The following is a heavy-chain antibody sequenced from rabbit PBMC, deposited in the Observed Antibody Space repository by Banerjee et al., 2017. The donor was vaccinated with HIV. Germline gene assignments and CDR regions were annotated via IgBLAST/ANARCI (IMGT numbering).Heavy chain of an antibody. CDR2: IYAGSSGST. Sequence: QEQLVESGGGLVQPEGCLTLTCQASGFDFSSSYYMCWVRQAPGKGLEWIACIYAGSSGSTWYASWANGRFTVSLDNAQNTVFLQMTSLTVADTATYFCARAVSSGWGGFFNLWGQGTLVTVS. D-gene: IGHD4-1*01. CDR1: GFDFSSSYY. CDR3: ARAVSSGWGGFFNL. V-gene: IGHV1S45*01. J-gene: IGHJ4*01.